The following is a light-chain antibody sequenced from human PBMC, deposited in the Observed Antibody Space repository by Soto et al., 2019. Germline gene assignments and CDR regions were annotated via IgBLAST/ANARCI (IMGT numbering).Light chain of an antibody. J-gene: IGKJ2*01. V-gene: IGKV3-20*01. CDR3: QQYSTLPHT. Sequence: EIVLTQSPGILSLSPGERATLSCRANQSVNSNYLAWFQQHPGQPPRLLIFGAFSRAIGIPDRFSGSGTETDFTLSITRLEPEDFVVYYCQQYSTLPHTFGQGTKLEV. CDR1: QSVNSNY. CDR2: GAF.